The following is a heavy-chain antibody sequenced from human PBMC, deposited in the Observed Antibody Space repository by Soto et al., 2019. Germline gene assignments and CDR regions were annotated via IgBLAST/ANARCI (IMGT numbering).Heavy chain of an antibody. Sequence: PSETLSLTXTVSGGSISSSSYYWGWIRQPPGKGLEWIGSIYYSGSTYYNPSLKSRVTISVDTSKNQFSLKLSSVTAADTAVYYCARSYYDILTGYYPYYYYGMDVWGQGTTVTVSS. D-gene: IGHD3-9*01. V-gene: IGHV4-39*01. J-gene: IGHJ6*02. CDR3: ARSYYDILTGYYPYYYYGMDV. CDR2: IYYSGST. CDR1: GGSISSSSYY.